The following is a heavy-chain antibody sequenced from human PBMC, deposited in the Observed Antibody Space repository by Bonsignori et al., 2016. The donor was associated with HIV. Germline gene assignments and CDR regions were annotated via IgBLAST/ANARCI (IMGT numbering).Heavy chain of an antibody. V-gene: IGHV4-39*01. CDR3: ARTVHCSSTSCYVAVFDS. Sequence: QLQLQESGPGLVKPSETLSLTCTVSGGFISSSNYYWGWIRQTPGKGLEWIGSFYSGASTYYNPSLKSRVSISVEASKNQFSLHVNSVTAADTAVYYCARTVHCSSTSCYVAVFDSWGQGTLGHRLL. J-gene: IGHJ4*02. CDR2: FYSGAST. D-gene: IGHD2-2*01. CDR1: GGFISSSNYY.